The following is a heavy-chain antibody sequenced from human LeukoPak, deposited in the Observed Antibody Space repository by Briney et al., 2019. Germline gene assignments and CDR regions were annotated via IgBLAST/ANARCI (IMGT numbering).Heavy chain of an antibody. J-gene: IGHJ4*02. V-gene: IGHV3-48*01. CDR3: ATGVLNYYDSSGYGIDY. D-gene: IGHD3-22*01. CDR1: GFTFSSYS. CDR2: ISSSSSTI. Sequence: GGSLRLSCAASGFTFSSYSMNWVRQAPGKGLEWVSYISSSSSTIYYADSVKGRFTISRDNAKNSMYLQMKSLRAEDTAVYYCATGVLNYYDSSGYGIDYWGQGTLVTVSS.